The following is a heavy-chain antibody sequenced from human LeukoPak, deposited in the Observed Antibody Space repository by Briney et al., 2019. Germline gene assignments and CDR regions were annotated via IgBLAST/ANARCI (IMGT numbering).Heavy chain of an antibody. D-gene: IGHD3-16*02. CDR3: ARYDVWGSYRAFDY. V-gene: IGHV4-39*07. CDR1: GGSISSSSYY. CDR2: IYYSGST. Sequence: SETLSLTCTVSGGSISSSSYYWGWIRQPPGKGLEWIGSIYYSGSTYYNPSLKSRVTISVDTSKNRFSLKLSSVTAADTAVYYCARYDVWGSYRAFDYWGQGTLVTVSS. J-gene: IGHJ4*02.